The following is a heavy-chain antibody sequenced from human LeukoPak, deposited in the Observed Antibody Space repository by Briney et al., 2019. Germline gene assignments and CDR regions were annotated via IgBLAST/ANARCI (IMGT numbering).Heavy chain of an antibody. CDR3: ARVVSTYCSSTSCPFDY. Sequence: ASVKVSCKASGYTFTGYYMHWVRQAPGQGLEWMGWINPNSGGTNYAQKFQGRVTMTRDTSISTAYMELSRLRSDDTAVDYCARVVSTYCSSTSCPFDYWGQGTLVTVSS. CDR2: INPNSGGT. D-gene: IGHD2-2*01. V-gene: IGHV1-2*02. J-gene: IGHJ4*02. CDR1: GYTFTGYY.